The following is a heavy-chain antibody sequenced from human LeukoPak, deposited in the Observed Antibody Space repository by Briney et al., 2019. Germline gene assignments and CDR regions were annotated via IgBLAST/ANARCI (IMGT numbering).Heavy chain of an antibody. CDR2: IYCSGST. Sequence: SETLSLTCTVSGGSISSDYWSWIRQPPAKRLQWIGYIYCSGSTNYNPSLKSLVTISVDTSKNQFTLKLSAVTAADTAVYYCARHPAVGATRSWYFDLWGRGTLVTVSS. J-gene: IGHJ2*01. D-gene: IGHD1-26*01. CDR1: GGSISSDY. CDR3: ARHPAVGATRSWYFDL. V-gene: IGHV4-59*08.